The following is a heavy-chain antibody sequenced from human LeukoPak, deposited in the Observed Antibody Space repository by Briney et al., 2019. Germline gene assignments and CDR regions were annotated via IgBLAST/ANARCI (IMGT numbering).Heavy chain of an antibody. D-gene: IGHD2-8*01. CDR3: ARAVYGY. CDR1: GFTLSNYA. CDR2: ISKNGGGT. J-gene: IGHJ4*02. V-gene: IGHV3-23*01. Sequence: GGSLRLSCAASGFTLSNYALSWVRQAPGKGVEWVSTISKNGGGTHYADSVKGRFTISRDNSKNTLYLQLNSLRAEDTAVYYCARAVYGYWGQGTLVTVSS.